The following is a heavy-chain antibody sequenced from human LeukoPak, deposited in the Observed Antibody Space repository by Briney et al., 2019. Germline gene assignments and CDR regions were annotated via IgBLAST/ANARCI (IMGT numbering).Heavy chain of an antibody. Sequence: ASVKVSCKASGYTFTGYYMHWVRQAPGQGLEWMGRINPNSGSTNYAQKFQGRVTMTRDTSISTAYMELSRLRSDDTAVYYCAGIRGGPPLFDPWGQGTLVTVSS. CDR3: AGIRGGPPLFDP. CDR1: GYTFTGYY. J-gene: IGHJ5*02. CDR2: INPNSGST. V-gene: IGHV1-2*06.